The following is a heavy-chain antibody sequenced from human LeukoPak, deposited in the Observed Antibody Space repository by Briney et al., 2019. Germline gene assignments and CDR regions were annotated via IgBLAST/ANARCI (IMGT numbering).Heavy chain of an antibody. V-gene: IGHV1-2*02. CDR2: ISPNNGDT. D-gene: IGHD3-9*01. J-gene: IGHJ4*02. CDR1: GYTFTDYF. CDR3: ARGPYYDILTGYYPDY. Sequence: GASVKVSCKASGYTFTDYFMYWVRQAPGQGLEWMGWISPNNGDTNYAQKFQGSVTMTRDTSITTAYPELNRLTSDDTAVYYCARGPYYDILTGYYPDYWGQGTLVTDSS.